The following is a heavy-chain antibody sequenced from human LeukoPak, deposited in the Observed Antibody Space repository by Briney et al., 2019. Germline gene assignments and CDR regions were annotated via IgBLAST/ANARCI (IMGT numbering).Heavy chain of an antibody. J-gene: IGHJ3*02. CDR3: ARGNRWELLLFQGDAFDI. CDR1: GGSISSYY. Sequence: PSETLSLTCTVSGGSISSYYCSWIRQPPGKGLEWIGYVSYSGSTNYNPSLKSRVTISIDTSKNQFSLKLSSVTAADTAVYYCARGNRWELLLFQGDAFDIWGQGTMVAVSS. V-gene: IGHV4-59*12. D-gene: IGHD1-26*01. CDR2: VSYSGST.